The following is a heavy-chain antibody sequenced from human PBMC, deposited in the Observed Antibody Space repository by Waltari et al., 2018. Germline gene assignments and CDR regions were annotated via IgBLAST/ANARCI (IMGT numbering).Heavy chain of an antibody. CDR1: GFSLSTSGVG. J-gene: IGHJ4*02. CDR2: IYWNDDK. D-gene: IGHD4-17*01. Sequence: QITLKESGPTLVKPTQTLTLTCTFSGFSLSTSGVGVGWTRQPPGKALELLATIYWNDDKRYSPSLKSRLTITKDTSKNQVVLTMTNMDPVDTATYYCAHRDWTTRDFDYWGQGTLVTVSS. V-gene: IGHV2-5*01. CDR3: AHRDWTTRDFDY.